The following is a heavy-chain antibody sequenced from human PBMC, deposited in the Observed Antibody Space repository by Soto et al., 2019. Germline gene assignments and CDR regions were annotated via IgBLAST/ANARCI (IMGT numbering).Heavy chain of an antibody. CDR1: GYSFTSYW. Sequence: GESLKISCKGSGYSFTSYWVTWVRQLPGKGLEWMGRIDPSDSYTNYNPPFQGHVTISVDKSISTAYLQWSSLKASDTAMYYCARLYGGTSGMDFWGQGIMVTVSS. J-gene: IGHJ6*02. V-gene: IGHV5-10-1*01. CDR2: IDPSDSYT. CDR3: ARLYGGTSGMDF. D-gene: IGHD4-17*01.